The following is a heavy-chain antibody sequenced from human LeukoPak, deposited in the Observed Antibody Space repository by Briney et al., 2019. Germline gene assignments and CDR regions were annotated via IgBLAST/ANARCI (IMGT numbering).Heavy chain of an antibody. CDR2: ISSSSSYI. CDR1: GFTFSSYS. D-gene: IGHD6-19*01. V-gene: IGHV3-21*01. Sequence: PGGSLRLSCAASGFTFSSYSMNWVRQAPGKGLEWVSSISSSSSYIYYADSVKGRFTISRDNAKNSLYLQMNSLRAEDTAVYYCARELSSGWSPGGMDVWGQGTTVAVSS. CDR3: ARELSSGWSPGGMDV. J-gene: IGHJ6*02.